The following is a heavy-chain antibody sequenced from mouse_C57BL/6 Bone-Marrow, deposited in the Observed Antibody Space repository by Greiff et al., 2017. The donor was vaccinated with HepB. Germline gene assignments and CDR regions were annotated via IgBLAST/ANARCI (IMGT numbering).Heavy chain of an antibody. CDR3: ASFYYDYLAWFAY. CDR2: IDPSDSYT. J-gene: IGHJ3*01. D-gene: IGHD2-4*01. Sequence: VQLQQPGAELVRPGTSVKLSCKASGYTFTSYWMHWVKQRPGQGLEWIGVIDPSDSYTNYNQKFKGKATLTVDTSSSTAYMQLSSLTSEDSAVYYCASFYYDYLAWFAYWGQGTLVTVSA. CDR1: GYTFTSYW. V-gene: IGHV1-59*01.